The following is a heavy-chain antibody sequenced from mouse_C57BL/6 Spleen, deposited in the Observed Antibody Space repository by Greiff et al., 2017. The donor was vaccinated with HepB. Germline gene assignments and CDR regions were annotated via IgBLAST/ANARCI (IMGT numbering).Heavy chain of an antibody. CDR3: AHHYFDY. CDR2: INPNNGGT. CDR1: GYTFTDYY. J-gene: IGHJ2*01. V-gene: IGHV1-26*01. Sequence: VQLQQSGPELVKPGASVKISCKASGYTFTDYYMNWVKQSHGKSLEWIGDINPNNGGTSYNQKFKGKATLTVDKSSSTAYMELRSLTSEDSAVYYCAHHYFDYWGQGTTLTVSS.